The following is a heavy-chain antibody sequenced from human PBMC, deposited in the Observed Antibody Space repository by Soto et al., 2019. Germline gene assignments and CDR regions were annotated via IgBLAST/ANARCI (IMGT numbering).Heavy chain of an antibody. D-gene: IGHD2-15*01. Sequence: QVQLVESGGGVVQPGRSLRLSCAASGFTFSSYAMHWVRQAPGKGLEWVAVISYDGSNKYYADSVKGRFTISRDNSKXTXXXQXXSLRAEDTAVYYCARAGCDGGSRYTLVGLRYGMDVWGQGTTVTVSS. J-gene: IGHJ6*02. V-gene: IGHV3-30-3*01. CDR2: ISYDGSNK. CDR3: ARAGCDGGSRYTLVGLRYGMDV. CDR1: GFTFSSYA.